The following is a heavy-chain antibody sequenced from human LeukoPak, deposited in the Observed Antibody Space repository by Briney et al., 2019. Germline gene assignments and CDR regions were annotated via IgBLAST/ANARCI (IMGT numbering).Heavy chain of an antibody. V-gene: IGHV4-4*02. Sequence: SSETLSLTCTVSGGSISTNNWWSWVRQSPEKGLEWIGEIYHSGSTSYNPSLKSRVTMSVDKSNNQFSLKLSSMTAADTAVYYCARGSSSSWPSYFDYWGREPWSPSPQ. CDR3: ARGSSSSWPSYFDY. CDR1: GGSISTNNW. D-gene: IGHD6-13*01. CDR2: IYHSGST. J-gene: IGHJ4*02.